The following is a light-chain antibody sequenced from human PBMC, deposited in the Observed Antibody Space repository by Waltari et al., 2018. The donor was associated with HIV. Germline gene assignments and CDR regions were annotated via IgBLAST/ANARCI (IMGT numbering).Light chain of an antibody. J-gene: IGLJ1*01. CDR3: SSYTSSSTYV. CDR1: SSDVGDYKY. Sequence: QSALTQPASVSGSPGKSITISCTGTSSDVGDYKYVSWYQQHPGKAPKLMIYEVTYRPSGVSNRFSGSKSGNTASLTISGLQAEDEADYYCSSYTSSSTYVFGTGTKVTVL. CDR2: EVT. V-gene: IGLV2-14*01.